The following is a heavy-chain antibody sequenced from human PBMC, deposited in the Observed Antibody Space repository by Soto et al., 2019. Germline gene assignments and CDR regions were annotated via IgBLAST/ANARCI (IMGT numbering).Heavy chain of an antibody. D-gene: IGHD2-2*01. V-gene: IGHV1-46*01. Sequence: GASVKVSFKASGYTFTSYYMHWVRQAPGQGLEWMGIINPSGGSTSYAQKFQGRVTMTRDTSTSTVYMELSSLRSEDTAVYYCALFDIVVVPAAIIDHDAFDIWGQGTMVTVSS. CDR1: GYTFTSYY. J-gene: IGHJ3*02. CDR3: ALFDIVVVPAAIIDHDAFDI. CDR2: INPSGGST.